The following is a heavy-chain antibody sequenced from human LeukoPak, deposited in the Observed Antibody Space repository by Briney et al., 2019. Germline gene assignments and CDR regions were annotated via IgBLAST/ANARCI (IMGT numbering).Heavy chain of an antibody. CDR2: IYYSGST. V-gene: IGHV4-59*01. CDR3: ATVVRDDILTGYYIDH. D-gene: IGHD3-9*01. CDR1: GGSISSYY. Sequence: PSETLSLTCTVSGGSISSYYWSWIRQPPGKGLEWFGYIYYSGSTKYNPSFKSRVTISVDTSKNQFSLKLISVTAADTAVYYCATVVRDDILTGYYIDHWGQGTLVTVSS. J-gene: IGHJ4*02.